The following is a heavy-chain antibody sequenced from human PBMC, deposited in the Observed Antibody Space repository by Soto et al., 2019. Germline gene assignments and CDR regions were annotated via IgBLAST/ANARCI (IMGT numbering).Heavy chain of an antibody. Sequence: QVQLVESGGGVVQPGRSLRLSCVASGFTFSRYAIHWVRQAPGKGLEWVAVISYDGSDKYYADSVKGRFTISRDNSKNTLYLQMNSLRPDDTAVYYCARDYGDYDFLDYWGQETLVTVSS. CDR3: ARDYGDYDFLDY. CDR2: ISYDGSDK. CDR1: GFTFSRYA. D-gene: IGHD4-17*01. V-gene: IGHV3-30-3*01. J-gene: IGHJ4*02.